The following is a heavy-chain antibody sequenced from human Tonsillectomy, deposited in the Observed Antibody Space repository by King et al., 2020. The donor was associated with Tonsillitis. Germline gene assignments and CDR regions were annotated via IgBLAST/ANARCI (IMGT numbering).Heavy chain of an antibody. Sequence: VQLVESGGGLVQPGGSLRLSCAASGFTFSSYWMHWVRQVPGKGLVWVSRINGDGRSTDYADFVKGRFTISRDNAQNRLYLQMDSLRVEDTAVYYCARPPWLADDVFKNWGRGTLVTVSS. CDR3: ARPPWLADDVFKN. CDR2: INGDGRST. V-gene: IGHV3-74*02. CDR1: GFTFSSYW. D-gene: IGHD6-19*01. J-gene: IGHJ3*02.